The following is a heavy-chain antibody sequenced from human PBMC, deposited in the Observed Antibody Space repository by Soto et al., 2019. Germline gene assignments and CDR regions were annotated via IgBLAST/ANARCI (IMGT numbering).Heavy chain of an antibody. CDR1: GFSFNSYG. D-gene: IGHD6-25*01. CDR2: ISGSGGST. J-gene: IGHJ4*02. CDR3: AKGAGPSGFRFDY. Sequence: GGSLRLSCAASGFSFNSYGMSWVRQAPGKGLEWVSSISGSGGSTYYADSVKDRFTISRDNSKNTLYLRMDGLRAEDTAAYYCAKGAGPSGFRFDYWGQETLVTVSS. V-gene: IGHV3-23*01.